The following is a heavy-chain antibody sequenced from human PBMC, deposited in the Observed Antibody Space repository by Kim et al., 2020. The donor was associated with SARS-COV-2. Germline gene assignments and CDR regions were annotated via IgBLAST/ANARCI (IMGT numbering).Heavy chain of an antibody. J-gene: IGHJ4*02. CDR1: GGSISSSSYY. CDR3: ARPQGIVGAAFDS. CDR2: IFYGGTT. V-gene: IGHV4-39*01. Sequence: SETLSLTCTVSGGSISSSSYYWGWIRQPPGKGLEWIGSIFYGGTTHHNPSLKSRVAISVDTSKNQFSLKLTSVTAADTAVYYCARPQGIVGAAFDSWGQG. D-gene: IGHD1-26*01.